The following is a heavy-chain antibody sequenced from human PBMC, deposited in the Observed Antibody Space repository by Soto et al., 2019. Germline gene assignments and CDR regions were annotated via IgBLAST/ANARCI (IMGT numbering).Heavy chain of an antibody. CDR1: GFSLSTSGVG. Sequence: QITLKESGPTLVKPTQTLTLTCTFSGFSLSTSGVGVGWIRQPPGKALEWLALIYWDDDKRYSPSLKSRLTITKDHSKHQVVLTMTNMHPVDTATYYCAHRRRNWNYFPPQDTWFDPWGQGTLVTVSS. CDR3: AHRRRNWNYFPPQDTWFDP. CDR2: IYWDDDK. D-gene: IGHD1-7*01. J-gene: IGHJ5*02. V-gene: IGHV2-5*02.